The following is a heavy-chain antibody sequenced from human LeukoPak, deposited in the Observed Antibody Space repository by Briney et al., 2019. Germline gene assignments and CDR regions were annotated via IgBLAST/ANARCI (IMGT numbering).Heavy chain of an antibody. V-gene: IGHV1-3*01. D-gene: IGHD2-2*01. J-gene: IGHJ5*02. CDR1: GYAFSDYA. CDR3: ARGSTSHWPLDP. Sequence: ASVKVSCKASGYAFSDYAMHWVGQAPGQRGEWMGWIDAGNGDTRYSQKFQGRVTITRDTSASTAYIELRSLRSEDTAMYYCARGSTSHWPLDPWGQETLVTISS. CDR2: IDAGNGDT.